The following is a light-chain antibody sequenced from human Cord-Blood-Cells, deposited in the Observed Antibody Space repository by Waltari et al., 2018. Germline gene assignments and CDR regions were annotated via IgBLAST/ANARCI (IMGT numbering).Light chain of an antibody. V-gene: IGLV2-14*01. CDR2: DVS. Sequence: QSAPTQPASVSGSPGPSVTLSCTGHSSDVGGYNHVSWYPQHPGKAPKLMIYDVSNRPSGVSNRFSGSKSGNTASLTISGLQAEDEADYYCSSYTSSSTLVFGGGTKLTVL. CDR1: SSDVGGYNH. CDR3: SSYTSSSTLV. J-gene: IGLJ2*01.